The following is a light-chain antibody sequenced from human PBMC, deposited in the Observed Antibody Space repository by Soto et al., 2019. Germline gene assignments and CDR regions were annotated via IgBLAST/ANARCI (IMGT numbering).Light chain of an antibody. CDR1: SSDVGGYNY. CDR2: DVT. Sequence: QSALTQPRSVSGSPGQSVTISCTGTSSDVGGYNYVSWYQYHPGKAHKLMIYDVTKRPSGVPDRFSGSKSGNTASLTVSGLQAEDEADYYCCSYSGSSLAVFGGGTKLTVL. V-gene: IGLV2-11*01. CDR3: CSYSGSSLAV. J-gene: IGLJ2*01.